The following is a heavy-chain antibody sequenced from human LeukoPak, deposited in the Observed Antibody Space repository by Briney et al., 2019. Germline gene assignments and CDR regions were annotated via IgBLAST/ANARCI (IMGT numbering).Heavy chain of an antibody. CDR2: IKSKIDGGTT. Sequence: GGSLRLSCVASGFTFSNAWMSWVRQAPGKGLEWVGRIKSKIDGGTTDYAAPVKGRFIISRDDSKNTLYLQMSSLRTEDTAVYYCTTNSAGPWGHGTLVTVSS. CDR3: TTNSAGP. D-gene: IGHD4-11*01. J-gene: IGHJ4*03. V-gene: IGHV3-15*01. CDR1: GFTFSNAW.